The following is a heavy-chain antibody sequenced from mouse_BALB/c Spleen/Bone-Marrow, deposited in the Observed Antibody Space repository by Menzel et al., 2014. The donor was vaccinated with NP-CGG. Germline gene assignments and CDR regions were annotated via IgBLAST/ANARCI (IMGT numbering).Heavy chain of an antibody. D-gene: IGHD2-3*01. CDR2: ISDGGTYT. J-gene: IGHJ3*01. CDR3: ARDKGGYYVGGFVY. Sequence: EVNVVESGGGLVKPGGSLKLSCAASGFTFSDYYMYWVRQTPEKRLEWVATISDGGTYTYYSDSVKGRFTISRDNARNNLYLQMSSLKSEDTAMYYCARDKGGYYVGGFVYWGQGTLVTVSA. CDR1: GFTFSDYY. V-gene: IGHV5-4*02.